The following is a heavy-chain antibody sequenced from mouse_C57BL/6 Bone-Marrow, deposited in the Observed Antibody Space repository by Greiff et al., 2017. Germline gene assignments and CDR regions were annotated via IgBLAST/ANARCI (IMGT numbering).Heavy chain of an antibody. Sequence: DVMLVESGGDLVKPGGSLKLSCAASGFTFSSYGMSWVRQTPDKRLEWVATISSGGSYTYYPDSVKGRFTISRDNAKNTLYLQMSSLKSEDTAMYYCARHYSHYYGSSFNWYFDVWGTGTTVTVSS. CDR2: ISSGGSYT. CDR1: GFTFSSYG. CDR3: ARHYSHYYGSSFNWYFDV. V-gene: IGHV5-6*02. J-gene: IGHJ1*03. D-gene: IGHD1-1*01.